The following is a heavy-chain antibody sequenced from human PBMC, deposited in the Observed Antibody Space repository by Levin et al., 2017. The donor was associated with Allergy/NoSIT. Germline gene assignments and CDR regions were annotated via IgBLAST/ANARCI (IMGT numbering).Heavy chain of an antibody. J-gene: IGHJ3*02. CDR2: IYYSGST. Sequence: SQTLSLTCTVSGGSIHNVNYWWSWIRQPPGKGLEWIGYIYYSGSTYYNPSVKTRLTMSIDKARNQFSLKLTSVTAADTAVYYCSRGDCAVRCINRAFDIWGRGTLVTVSS. CDR3: SRGDCAVRCINRAFDI. CDR1: GGSIHNVNYW. V-gene: IGHV4-30-4*01. D-gene: IGHD3-10*01.